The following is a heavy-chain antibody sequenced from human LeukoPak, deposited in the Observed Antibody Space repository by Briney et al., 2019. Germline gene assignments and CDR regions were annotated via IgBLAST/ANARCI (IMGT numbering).Heavy chain of an antibody. D-gene: IGHD6-6*01. CDR1: GFTFSSYA. V-gene: IGHV3-30*01. CDR2: ISYDGSNK. CDR3: ASIAARDY. Sequence: PGGSLRLSCAASGFTFSSYAMHWVRQAPGKGLEWVAVISYDGSNKYYADSVKGRFTISRDNSKNTLYLQTNSLRAEDTAVYYCASIAARDYWGQGTLVTVSS. J-gene: IGHJ4*02.